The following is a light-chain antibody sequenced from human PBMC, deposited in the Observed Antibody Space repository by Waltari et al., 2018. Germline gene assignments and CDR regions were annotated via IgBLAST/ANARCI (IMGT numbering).Light chain of an antibody. CDR1: QSITSH. V-gene: IGKV1-39*01. CDR3: QQSYTTPYT. Sequence: DIQMTQAPSSLSASVVDRVTITCRASQSITSHLNWYQQQPGKAPKLLIYTASSLQSGVPSRFSGSGSGTHFTLTISSLKPEDFATYFCQQSYTTPYTFGQGTKLEIK. J-gene: IGKJ2*01. CDR2: TAS.